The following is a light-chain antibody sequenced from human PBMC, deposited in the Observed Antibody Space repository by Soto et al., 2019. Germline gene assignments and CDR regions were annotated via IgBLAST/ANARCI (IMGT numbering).Light chain of an antibody. J-gene: IGLJ2*01. Sequence: QSVLTQPASVSGSPGQSITISCTGTSSDVGSYNLVSWYQQHPGKAPKLMIYEVSKRPSGVSNRFSGFKSGNTASLTISGLQAEDEADYYCCSYAGSSTLVFGGGTKLTVL. CDR3: CSYAGSSTLV. V-gene: IGLV2-23*02. CDR2: EVS. CDR1: SSDVGSYNL.